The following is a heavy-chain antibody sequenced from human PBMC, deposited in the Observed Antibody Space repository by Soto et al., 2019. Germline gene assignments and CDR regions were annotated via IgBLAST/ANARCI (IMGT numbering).Heavy chain of an antibody. Sequence: QVQLVESGGGVVQPGRSLRLSCAASGFIFSTYTMHWVRQAPGKGLEWLTVMSYDGSQKYYADSVKGRLTISSDNSKNTLYLQMTSLRAEDTAVYHCAIAKSSSWHNFDYWGQGTLVTVSS. CDR1: GFIFSTYT. D-gene: IGHD6-13*01. J-gene: IGHJ4*02. CDR2: MSYDGSQK. CDR3: AIAKSSSWHNFDY. V-gene: IGHV3-30-3*01.